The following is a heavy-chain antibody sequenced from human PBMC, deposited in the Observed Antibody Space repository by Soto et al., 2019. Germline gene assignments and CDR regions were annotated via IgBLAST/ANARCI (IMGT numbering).Heavy chain of an antibody. V-gene: IGHV1-18*01. D-gene: IGHD3-10*01. J-gene: IGHJ4*02. Sequence: ASVKVSCKASGYLFTDYGIAWVRQAPGQGLEWMGWINVFNGDPRCAPNVQDRVTMTKDTSTNTASMELRSLRSDDTAVYFCVRVRRGQMDYWGQGSLVTV. CDR2: INVFNGDP. CDR1: GYLFTDYG. CDR3: VRVRRGQMDY.